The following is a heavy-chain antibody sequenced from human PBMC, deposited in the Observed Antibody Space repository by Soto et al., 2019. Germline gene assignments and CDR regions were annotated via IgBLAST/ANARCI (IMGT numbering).Heavy chain of an antibody. V-gene: IGHV4-61*01. CDR2: IYYTGRT. D-gene: IGHD5-18*01. CDR1: GGSVSSASYY. CDR3: ARDIRGYSRAFDY. Sequence: SETLSLTCTVSGGSVSSASYYWTWIRQSPGKGLEWIGYIYYTGRTNYNPSLKSRVTISVDTSKNLFSLKLTSVTAADTAVYYCARDIRGYSRAFDYWGQGNMVTVSS. J-gene: IGHJ4*02.